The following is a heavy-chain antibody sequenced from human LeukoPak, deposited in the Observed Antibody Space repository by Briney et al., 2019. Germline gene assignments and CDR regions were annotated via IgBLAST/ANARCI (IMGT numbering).Heavy chain of an antibody. J-gene: IGHJ5*02. CDR2: INHRGST. CDR1: GGSFTGYY. CDR3: ARRSAAGTSSA. V-gene: IGHV4-34*01. Sequence: PQTMSLTCAVYGGSFTGYYSSWIRQPPGKGLEWIGEINHRGSTNYNPSLKSRVTISVDTAKNQFSLKLSSVTAADTAVYYCARRSAAGTSSAWGQGTLVTVSS. D-gene: IGHD1-7*01.